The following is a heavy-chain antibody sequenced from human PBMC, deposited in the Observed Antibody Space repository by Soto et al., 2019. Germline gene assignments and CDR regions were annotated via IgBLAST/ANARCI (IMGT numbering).Heavy chain of an antibody. D-gene: IGHD3-10*01. J-gene: IGHJ4*02. CDR2: IYYSGST. V-gene: IGHV4-59*01. Sequence: PSETLSLTCTVSGGSISSYYWSWIRQPPGKGLEWIGYIYYSGSTNYNPSLKSRVTISVDTSKNQFSLKLSSVTAADTAVYYCARSRGRYGSTYFDYWGQGTLVTVSS. CDR1: GGSISSYY. CDR3: ARSRGRYGSTYFDY.